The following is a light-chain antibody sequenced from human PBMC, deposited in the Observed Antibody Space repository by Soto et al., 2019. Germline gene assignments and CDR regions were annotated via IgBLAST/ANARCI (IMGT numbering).Light chain of an antibody. J-gene: IGLJ2*01. CDR2: EVT. V-gene: IGLV2-14*01. CDR3: SSYGLSYGSIEPSATVV. Sequence: QSALTQPASVSGSPGQSITISCTGTSSDVGGYNYVSWYQQHPGNAPKLLIYEVTNRPSGVSNRFSGSKSGNTASLTISGLQAEDEAEYYCSSYGLSYGSIEPSATVVFGGGTKLTVL. CDR1: SSDVGGYNY.